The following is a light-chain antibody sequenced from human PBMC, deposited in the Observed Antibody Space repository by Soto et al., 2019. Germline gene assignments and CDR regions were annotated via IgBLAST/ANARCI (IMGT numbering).Light chain of an antibody. CDR2: DAS. J-gene: IGKJ5*01. Sequence: EIVLTQSPATLSLSPGERATLSCRASQSVSSYLAWYQQKPGQAPRLLIYDASNRATGIPARFSGSGSGTDFTLTISSPEPKDSAVYYCQQGGTFGQGTRLEIK. CDR3: QQGGT. V-gene: IGKV3-11*01. CDR1: QSVSSY.